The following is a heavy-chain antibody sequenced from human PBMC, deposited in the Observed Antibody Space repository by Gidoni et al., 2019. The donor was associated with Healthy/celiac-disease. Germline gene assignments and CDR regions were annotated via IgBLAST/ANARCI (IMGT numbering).Heavy chain of an antibody. Sequence: QVQLVESGGGVVQPGRSLRLSCAASGFTFSSYGMHWVRQAPGKGLEWVAVISYDGSNKYYADSVKGRFTISRDNSKNTLYLQMNRLRAEDTAVYYCAKAHSSGWYYYGMDVWGQGTTVTVSS. CDR3: AKAHSSGWYYYGMDV. CDR1: GFTFSSYG. V-gene: IGHV3-30*18. D-gene: IGHD6-19*01. CDR2: ISYDGSNK. J-gene: IGHJ6*02.